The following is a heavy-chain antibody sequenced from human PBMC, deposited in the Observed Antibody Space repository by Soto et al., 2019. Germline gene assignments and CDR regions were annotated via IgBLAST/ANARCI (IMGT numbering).Heavy chain of an antibody. CDR3: ARVLRAYSRSLNWFDP. CDR1: GGTFSSYA. CDR2: IIPIFGTA. V-gene: IGHV1-69*01. Sequence: QVQLVQSGAEVKKPGSSVKVSCKASGGTFSSYAISWVRQAPGQGLEWMGGIIPIFGTANYAQKFQGRVTITADESTSTAYMELSRLRSEDTAVYYCARVLRAYSRSLNWFDPWGQGTLVTVSS. J-gene: IGHJ5*02. D-gene: IGHD6-13*01.